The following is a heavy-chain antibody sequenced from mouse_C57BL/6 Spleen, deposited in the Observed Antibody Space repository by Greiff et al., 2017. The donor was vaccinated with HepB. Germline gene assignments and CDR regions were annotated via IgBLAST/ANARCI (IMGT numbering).Heavy chain of an antibody. Sequence: QVTLKVSGPGLVAPSQSLSITCTVSGFSLTSYGVDWVRQSPGKGLEWLGVIWGVGSTNYNSALKSRLSISKDNSKSQVFLKMNSLQTDDTAMYYCASDGGRRGVFAYWGQGTLVTVSA. CDR1: GFSLTSYG. CDR3: ASDGGRRGVFAY. CDR2: IWGVGST. D-gene: IGHD2-12*01. J-gene: IGHJ3*01. V-gene: IGHV2-6*01.